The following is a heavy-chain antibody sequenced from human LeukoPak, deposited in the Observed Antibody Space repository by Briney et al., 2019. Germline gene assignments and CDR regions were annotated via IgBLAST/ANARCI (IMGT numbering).Heavy chain of an antibody. Sequence: SETLSLTCTVSGGSISSSSYYWGWIRQPPGKGLEWIGSIYYSGSTYYNPSLKSRVTISVDTSKNQFSLKLSSVTAADTAVYYCARAPGDVVVPAAMFDYWGQGTLVTVSS. D-gene: IGHD2-2*01. CDR2: IYYSGST. CDR1: GGSISSSSYY. CDR3: ARAPGDVVVPAAMFDY. J-gene: IGHJ4*02. V-gene: IGHV4-39*07.